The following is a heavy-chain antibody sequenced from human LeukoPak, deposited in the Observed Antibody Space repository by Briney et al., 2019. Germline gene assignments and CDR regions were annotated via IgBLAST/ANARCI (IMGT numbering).Heavy chain of an antibody. CDR3: ARLSGSYSNWFDP. V-gene: IGHV1-69*13. CDR1: GGTFSSYA. D-gene: IGHD1-26*01. Sequence: VKVSCKASGGTFSSYAISWVRQAPGQGLEWMGGIIPIFGTANYAQRFQGRVTITTDESTSTAYMELSSLRSEDTAVYYCARLSGSYSNWFDPWGQGTLVTVSS. J-gene: IGHJ5*02. CDR2: IIPIFGTA.